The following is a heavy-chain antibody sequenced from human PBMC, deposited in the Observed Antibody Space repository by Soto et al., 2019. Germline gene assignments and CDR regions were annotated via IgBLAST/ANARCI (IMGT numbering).Heavy chain of an antibody. CDR3: PSHCRSTSFYYQYGFDV. V-gene: IGHV3-30-3*01. Sequence: GGSRRLSWAASGFTLSSYAMHWVGQSQGKGLEWVAVIPYDGSNKYYADSVKGRFTISRDNSKNTLYLQMNSLRAEETAVYYCPSHCRSTSFYYQYGFDVWGQGTMVTVSS. CDR2: IPYDGSNK. D-gene: IGHD2-2*01. CDR1: GFTLSSYA. J-gene: IGHJ3*01.